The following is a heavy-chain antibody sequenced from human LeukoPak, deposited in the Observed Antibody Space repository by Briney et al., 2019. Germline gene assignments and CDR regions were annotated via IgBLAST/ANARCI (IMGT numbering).Heavy chain of an antibody. J-gene: IGHJ4*02. Sequence: GGSLRLSCAASGFIFSSYSMYWVRQAPGKGLEWVSSISGSSNDIYYADSVKGRFTISRDNAKNSLYLQMDSLRAEDTAVYYCARSRGYGDPVDYWGQGTLVTVSS. D-gene: IGHD4-17*01. CDR2: ISGSSNDI. CDR1: GFIFSSYS. CDR3: ARSRGYGDPVDY. V-gene: IGHV3-21*01.